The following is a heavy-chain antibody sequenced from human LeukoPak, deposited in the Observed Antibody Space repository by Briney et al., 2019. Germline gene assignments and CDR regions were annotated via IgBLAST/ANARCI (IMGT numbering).Heavy chain of an antibody. CDR2: INQDGSKE. Sequence: PGESLRLSCAASGFTFSNYWMTWVHQAPGKGLEWVAHINQDGSKEYYMDSVKARFTISRDNAKNSLSLQMNSLRAEDTAVYYCVRDGGVSGYDLLDYWGQGTLVTVSS. D-gene: IGHD5-12*01. CDR3: VRDGGVSGYDLLDY. CDR1: GFTFSNYW. V-gene: IGHV3-7*01. J-gene: IGHJ4*02.